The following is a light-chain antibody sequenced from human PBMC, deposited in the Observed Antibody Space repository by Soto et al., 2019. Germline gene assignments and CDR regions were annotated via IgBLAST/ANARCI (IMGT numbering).Light chain of an antibody. Sequence: QSALTQPASVSGSPGQSITISCTGTSSDVGGYNYVSWYQQHPGKAPKLMIYDVSNRPSGVSNHFSGSKSGNTASLNISGLQAEDEADYYCSSYTSSSTPYVFGTGTKVTVL. V-gene: IGLV2-14*01. CDR3: SSYTSSSTPYV. CDR2: DVS. CDR1: SSDVGGYNY. J-gene: IGLJ1*01.